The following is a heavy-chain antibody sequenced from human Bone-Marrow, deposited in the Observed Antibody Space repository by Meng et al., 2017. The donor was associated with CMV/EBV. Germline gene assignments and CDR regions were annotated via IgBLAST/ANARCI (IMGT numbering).Heavy chain of an antibody. D-gene: IGHD2-15*01. CDR2: INHSGGT. V-gene: IGHV4-34*01. Sequence: SQTLSLTCAAYGSPFSGFYWSWIRQAPGKGLEWIGEINHSGGTNYNPSLKSRVTILVVKSKNHFSLRLTSVTAADTAVYYCARCSYYYGMDVWGQGTTVTVSS. CDR3: ARCSYYYGMDV. J-gene: IGHJ6*02. CDR1: GSPFSGFY.